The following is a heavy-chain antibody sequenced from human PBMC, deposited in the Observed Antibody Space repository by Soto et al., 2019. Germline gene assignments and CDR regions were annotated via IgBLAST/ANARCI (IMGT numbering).Heavy chain of an antibody. V-gene: IGHV3-30-3*01. CDR1: GFTFSSYA. CDR3: ARNRARGVLRYFDWLPDAFDI. Sequence: GGSLRLSCAASGFTFSSYAMHWVRQAPGKGLEWVAVISYDGSNKYYADSVKGRFTISRDNSKNTLYLQMNSLRAEDTAVYYCARNRARGVLRYFDWLPDAFDIWGQGTMVTVSS. D-gene: IGHD3-9*01. J-gene: IGHJ3*02. CDR2: ISYDGSNK.